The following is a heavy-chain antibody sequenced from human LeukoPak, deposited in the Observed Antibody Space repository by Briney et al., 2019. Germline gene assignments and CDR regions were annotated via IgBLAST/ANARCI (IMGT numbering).Heavy chain of an antibody. CDR1: GGSISSYY. Sequence: SETQSLTCTVSGGSISSYYWSWIRQPPGKGLEWIGYIYYSGSTNYNPSLKSRVTISVDTSKNQFSLKLSSVTAADTAVYYCASSTYYYDSSGYYYRPRYFQHWGQGTLVTVSS. D-gene: IGHD3-22*01. J-gene: IGHJ1*01. V-gene: IGHV4-59*12. CDR2: IYYSGST. CDR3: ASSTYYYDSSGYYYRPRYFQH.